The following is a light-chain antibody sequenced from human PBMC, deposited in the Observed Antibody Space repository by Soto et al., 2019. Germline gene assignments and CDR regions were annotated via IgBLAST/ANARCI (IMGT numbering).Light chain of an antibody. CDR1: QSVSSN. Sequence: EILRTQSTATMSVSPGERATRSGLASQSVSSNLAWYQHKPGQAPLLLIYGASPRATGIPGRFSGSGSGTVFTLTISSLQSEDFAVYYCQQRSNWPRWTFGQGTQVEIK. CDR3: QQRSNWPRWT. V-gene: IGKV3-15*01. CDR2: GAS. J-gene: IGKJ1*01.